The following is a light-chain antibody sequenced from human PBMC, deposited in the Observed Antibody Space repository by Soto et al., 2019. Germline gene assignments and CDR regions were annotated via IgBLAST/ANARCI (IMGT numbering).Light chain of an antibody. CDR2: DAS. V-gene: IGKV3-11*01. J-gene: IGKJ1*01. Sequence: TQSPATLSVSPVEIATLSWRASQSVSSYLAWYQQKPGQAPRLLIYDASNRATGIPARFSGSGSGTDFTLTISSLEPEDFAVYYCQQRSNWPRTFGQGTKVDIK. CDR1: QSVSSY. CDR3: QQRSNWPRT.